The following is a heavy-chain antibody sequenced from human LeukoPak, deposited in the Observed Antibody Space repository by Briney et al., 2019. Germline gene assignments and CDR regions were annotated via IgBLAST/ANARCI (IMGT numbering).Heavy chain of an antibody. CDR2: IYTSGST. CDR3: ARGTDGGASTGYGLDV. J-gene: IGHJ6*02. D-gene: IGHD3-16*01. V-gene: IGHV4-31*03. Sequence: SQTLSLTCTVSSGSISSGGYYWSWIRQHPGKGLEWTGYIYTSGSTYYNPSLKSRVTLSVDSSNNQFSLKLSSMTAADTAVYYCARGTDGGASTGYGLDVWGQGTTVTVSS. CDR1: SGSISSGGYY.